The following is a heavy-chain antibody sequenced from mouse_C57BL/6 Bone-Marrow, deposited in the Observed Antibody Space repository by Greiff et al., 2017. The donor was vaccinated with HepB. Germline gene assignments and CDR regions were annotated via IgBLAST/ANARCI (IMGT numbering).Heavy chain of an antibody. CDR2: IYPGDGDT. Sequence: QVQLKESGPELVKPGASVKISCKASGYAFSSSWMNWVKQRPGKGLEWIGRIYPGDGDTNYNGKFKGKATLTADKSSSTAYMQLSSLTSEDSAVYFCARERDYYYGSRYFDYWGQGTTLTVSS. CDR1: GYAFSSSW. J-gene: IGHJ2*01. CDR3: ARERDYYYGSRYFDY. V-gene: IGHV1-82*01. D-gene: IGHD1-1*01.